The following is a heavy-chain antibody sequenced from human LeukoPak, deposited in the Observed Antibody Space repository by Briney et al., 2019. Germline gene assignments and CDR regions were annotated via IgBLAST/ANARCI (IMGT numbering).Heavy chain of an antibody. D-gene: IGHD6-6*01. V-gene: IGHV3-30*04. Sequence: GGSLRLSCAASGFTFSSYAMHWVRQAPGKGLEWVAVISYDGSNKYYADSVKGRFTISRDNSKNTLYLQMNSLRAEDTAVYYCASDEYSSSSYWGQGTLVTVSS. CDR3: ASDEYSSSSY. J-gene: IGHJ4*02. CDR1: GFTFSSYA. CDR2: ISYDGSNK.